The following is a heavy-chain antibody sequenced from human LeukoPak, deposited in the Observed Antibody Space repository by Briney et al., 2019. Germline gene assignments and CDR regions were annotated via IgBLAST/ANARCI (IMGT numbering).Heavy chain of an antibody. V-gene: IGHV4-59*01. CDR1: GGSISSYY. CDR2: IYYSGST. J-gene: IGHJ4*02. D-gene: IGHD5-24*01. CDR3: ARDLGDGYIDY. Sequence: SETLSLTCTASGGSISSYYWSWIRQPPGKGLEWIGHIYYSGSTNYNPSLKSRVTISVDTSKNQFSLKLSSVTAADTAVYYCARDLGDGYIDYWGQGTLVTVSS.